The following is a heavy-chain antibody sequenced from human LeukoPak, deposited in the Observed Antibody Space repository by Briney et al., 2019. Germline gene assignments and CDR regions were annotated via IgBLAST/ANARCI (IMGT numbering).Heavy chain of an antibody. CDR1: GGSISGYY. D-gene: IGHD2-15*01. CDR2: IYYSGST. Sequence: PSETLSLTCTVSGGSISGYYWSWTRQSPGKGLEWVGRIYYSGSTNYNPSLKSRVTMSVDTSKSHFSLKVSSVTAADTAVYYCARAVVVAATVKWFGPWGQGTLVTVSS. CDR3: ARAVVVAATVKWFGP. J-gene: IGHJ5*02. V-gene: IGHV4-59*01.